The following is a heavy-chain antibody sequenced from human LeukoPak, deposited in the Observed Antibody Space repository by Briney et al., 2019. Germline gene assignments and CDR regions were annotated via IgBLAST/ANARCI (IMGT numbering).Heavy chain of an antibody. V-gene: IGHV1-8*03. D-gene: IGHD2-2*01. J-gene: IGHJ5*02. CDR3: ARVVVVVPGAKVWFDP. Sequence: ASVKVSCKASGYTFTSYDINWVRQATGQGFEWMGWMNPNSGNTGYAQKFQGRVTITRNTSISTAYMELSSLRSEDTAVYYCARVVVVVPGAKVWFDPWGQGTLVTVSS. CDR1: GYTFTSYD. CDR2: MNPNSGNT.